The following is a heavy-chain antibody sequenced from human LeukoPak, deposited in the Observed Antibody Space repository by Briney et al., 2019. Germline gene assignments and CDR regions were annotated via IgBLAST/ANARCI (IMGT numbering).Heavy chain of an antibody. V-gene: IGHV4-34*01. CDR3: ARLARTYYYDSSGYPKPYYFDY. J-gene: IGHJ4*02. CDR1: GGSFSGYY. Sequence: PSETLSLTCAVYGGSFSGYYWSWIRQPPGKGLEWIGEINHSGSTNYNPSLKSRGTISVDTSKNQCSLKLSSVTAADTAVYYCARLARTYYYDSSGYPKPYYFDYWGQGTLVTVSS. D-gene: IGHD3-22*01. CDR2: INHSGST.